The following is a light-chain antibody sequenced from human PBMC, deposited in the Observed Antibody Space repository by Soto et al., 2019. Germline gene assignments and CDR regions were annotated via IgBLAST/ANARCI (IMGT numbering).Light chain of an antibody. J-gene: IGLJ2*01. Sequence: QSVLTQPASVSGSPGQSITISCTGTSSDVGSYNLVSWYQQHPGKAPKLMIYEGSKPPSGVSNRFSGSKSGNTTPQPTSGRQAEDEADYYCCSYARGSTMVLGGGTKLTVL. CDR3: CSYARGSTMV. CDR2: EGS. V-gene: IGLV2-23*01. CDR1: SSDVGSYNL.